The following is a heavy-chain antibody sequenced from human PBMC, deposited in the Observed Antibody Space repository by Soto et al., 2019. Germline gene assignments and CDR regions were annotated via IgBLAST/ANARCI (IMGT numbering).Heavy chain of an antibody. CDR1: GYPFTSYY. CDR2: INPSGGST. V-gene: IGHV1-46*01. D-gene: IGHD3-22*01. Sequence: QVQLVKSGAEVKKPGASVKVSCKASGYPFTSYYMHWVRQAPGQGLEWMGIINPSGGSTSYAQKFQGRVTMTRDTSTTTVYIELSSLRSEDTAVYYCARADGHYYDSSGYYRGDAFDIWGQGTMVTVSS. J-gene: IGHJ3*02. CDR3: ARADGHYYDSSGYYRGDAFDI.